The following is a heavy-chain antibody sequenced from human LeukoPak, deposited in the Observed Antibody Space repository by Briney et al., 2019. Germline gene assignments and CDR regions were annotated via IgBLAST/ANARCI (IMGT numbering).Heavy chain of an antibody. V-gene: IGHV5-51*01. D-gene: IGHD6-6*01. CDR1: GYKFNTHW. J-gene: IGHJ4*02. CDR2: IFPGDSDF. CDR3: ARHFKRKSYTCSLDS. Sequence: GESLKISCKGSGYKFNTHWIAWVRQMPGKGLEWMGIIFPGDSDFRYNPSFQGQVTMSADKSINTAYLQWSSLKASDTAMYYCARHFKRKSYTCSLDSWGQGTLVTVSS.